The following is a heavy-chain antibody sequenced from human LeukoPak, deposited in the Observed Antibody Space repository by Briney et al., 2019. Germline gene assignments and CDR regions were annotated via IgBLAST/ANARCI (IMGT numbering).Heavy chain of an antibody. CDR2: INHSGST. CDR3: ARHKFRGYSGSYYNWFDP. V-gene: IGHV4-34*01. CDR1: GGSFSGYY. Sequence: ASETLPLTCAVYGGSFSGYYWSWIRQPPGKGLEWIGEINHSGSTNYNPSLKSRVTISVDTSKNQFSLKLSSVTAADTAVYYCARHKFRGYSGSYYNWFDPWGQGTLVTVSS. D-gene: IGHD1-26*01. J-gene: IGHJ5*02.